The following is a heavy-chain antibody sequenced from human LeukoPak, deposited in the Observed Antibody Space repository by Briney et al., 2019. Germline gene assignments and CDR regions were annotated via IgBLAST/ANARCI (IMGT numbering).Heavy chain of an antibody. J-gene: IGHJ4*02. V-gene: IGHV4-31*03. D-gene: IGHD3-10*01. CDR3: ARVASGITMVRGWSGFDY. CDR2: IYYSGST. Sequence: TLSLTCTVSGGSISSGGYYWSWIRQHPGKGLEWIGYIYYSGSTYFNPSLKSRVTISVDTSKNQFSLRLNSVTAADTAVYYCARVASGITMVRGWSGFDYWGQGTLVTVSS. CDR1: GGSISSGGYY.